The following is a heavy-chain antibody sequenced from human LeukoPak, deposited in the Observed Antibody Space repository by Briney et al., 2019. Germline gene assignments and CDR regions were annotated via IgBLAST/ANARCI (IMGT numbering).Heavy chain of an antibody. CDR1: GFTFSSYA. V-gene: IGHV3-23*01. CDR2: ISGSGGST. D-gene: IGHD3-22*01. Sequence: RSGGSLRLSCAASGFTFSSYAMSWVRQAPGKGLEWVSAISGSGGSTYYADSVKGRFTISRDNSKNTLYLQMNSLRAEDTAVYYCAKGVFITMILYMDVWGKGTTVTVSS. CDR3: AKGVFITMILYMDV. J-gene: IGHJ6*03.